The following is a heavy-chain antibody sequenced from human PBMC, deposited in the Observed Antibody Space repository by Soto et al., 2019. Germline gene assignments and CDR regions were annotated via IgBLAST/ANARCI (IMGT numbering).Heavy chain of an antibody. Sequence: PSDTLSLTCSASGGYISRYYGCWIRPPAGEGLEWIGRIYTSGSTNYNPALKSRVTISLDTSKTQFSLKLGSVTAADTAVYYCARGGGYDFRSSQAPPIDVWGQGTTVNVSS. J-gene: IGHJ6*02. CDR2: IYTSGST. CDR3: ARGGGYDFRSSQAPPIDV. V-gene: IGHV4-4*07. CDR1: GGYISRYY. D-gene: IGHD3-3*01.